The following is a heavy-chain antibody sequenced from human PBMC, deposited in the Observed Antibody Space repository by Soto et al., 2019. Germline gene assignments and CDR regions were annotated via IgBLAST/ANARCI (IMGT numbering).Heavy chain of an antibody. D-gene: IGHD1-26*01. CDR1: GFTFSTYG. J-gene: IGHJ3*02. CDR3: AKECQGELHAFDI. V-gene: IGHV3-30*18. CDR2: MWNDGVTT. Sequence: QVQLVESGGGVVQPGRSLRLSCAASGFTFSTYGMHWVRQAPGKGLAWVAVMWNDGVTTFYADSVKGRFTISRDNSKNNMFLQMKSLKADDTAVYYCAKECQGELHAFDIWGQGTMVTVSS.